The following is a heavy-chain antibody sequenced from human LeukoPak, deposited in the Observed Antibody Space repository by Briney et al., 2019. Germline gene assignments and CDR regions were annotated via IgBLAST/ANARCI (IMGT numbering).Heavy chain of an antibody. Sequence: GGSLRLSCAASGFTFSSYGMGWVRQAPEKGLEWVSAISGSGGSTYYADSVKGRFTISRDNSKNTLYLQMNSLRAEDTAVYYCAKSRRGYSYGPNYYYYMDVWGKGTTVTISS. D-gene: IGHD5-18*01. V-gene: IGHV3-23*01. CDR3: AKSRRGYSYGPNYYYYMDV. CDR1: GFTFSSYG. CDR2: ISGSGGST. J-gene: IGHJ6*03.